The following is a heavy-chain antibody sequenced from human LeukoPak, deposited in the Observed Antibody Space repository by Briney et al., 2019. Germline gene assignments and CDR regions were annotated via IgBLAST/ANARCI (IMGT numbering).Heavy chain of an antibody. CDR1: GFSFSVYY. Sequence: GGSLRLSCAASGFSFSVYYTAWVRQAPGKGLEWVGLSRNKENRYSTEYGASVKGRVTISRDDSKNLMYLEMKSLKSEDTAVYYCVGGYDYWGQGTLVTVSS. V-gene: IGHV3-72*01. D-gene: IGHD2-15*01. CDR3: VGGYDY. CDR2: SRNKENRYST. J-gene: IGHJ4*02.